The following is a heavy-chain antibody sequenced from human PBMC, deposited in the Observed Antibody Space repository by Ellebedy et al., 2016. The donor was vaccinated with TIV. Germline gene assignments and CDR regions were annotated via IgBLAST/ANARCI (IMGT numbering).Heavy chain of an antibody. CDR3: ARTICSCGGCSGAFDF. CDR2: VDPGNSDT. CDR1: GYSFTTFW. Sequence: PGGSLRLSCKGSGYSFTTFWIGWVRQMHGKGLEWMGIVDPGNSDTRYGPSFQGQVTIPADKSINTAYLQWSNLTASDTAMYFCARTICSCGGCSGAFDFWGQGTMVTVSS. J-gene: IGHJ3*01. D-gene: IGHD2-15*01. V-gene: IGHV5-51*01.